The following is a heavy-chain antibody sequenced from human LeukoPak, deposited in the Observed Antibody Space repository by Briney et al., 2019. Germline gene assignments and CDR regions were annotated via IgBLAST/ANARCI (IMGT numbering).Heavy chain of an antibody. J-gene: IGHJ4*02. Sequence: GGSLRLSCSVSGFPFSIYGMHWVRQAPGKGLEWVAFIRYDGSNKYYADSVKGRFTISRDNSKKTLYLQMNSLRAEDTAVYYCAKILIGLRPSDFDYWGQGTLVTVSS. D-gene: IGHD2-21*01. CDR1: GFPFSIYG. CDR2: IRYDGSNK. CDR3: AKILIGLRPSDFDY. V-gene: IGHV3-30*02.